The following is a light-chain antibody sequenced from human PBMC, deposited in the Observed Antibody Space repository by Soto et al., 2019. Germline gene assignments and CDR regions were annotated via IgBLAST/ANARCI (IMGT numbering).Light chain of an antibody. CDR1: QGISKS. CDR3: QQYDDLPFT. J-gene: IGKJ4*01. V-gene: IGKV1-33*01. Sequence: DIQMTQSPSSLSASVGDRVTITCQADQGISKSLSWYQQKPGMAPKLLIYDASNLETGVPSRFSGSGSGIDFTLTISSLQPEDFGRYYCQQYDDLPFTFCVGTKVEIK. CDR2: DAS.